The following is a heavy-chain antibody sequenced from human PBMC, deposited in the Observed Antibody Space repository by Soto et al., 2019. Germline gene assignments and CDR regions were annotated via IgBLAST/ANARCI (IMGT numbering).Heavy chain of an antibody. Sequence: QVQLQQWGAGLLKPSETLSLTCAVYGGSFSGYYWTWIRQPPGTGLEWIGEINHSGSTNYNPSLKSRVTISVDTCKNQLSLKLTSVTAADTAVYYCARDKITGLFDYWGQGTLVTVSS. CDR2: INHSGST. J-gene: IGHJ4*02. D-gene: IGHD2-8*02. CDR3: ARDKITGLFDY. V-gene: IGHV4-34*01. CDR1: GGSFSGYY.